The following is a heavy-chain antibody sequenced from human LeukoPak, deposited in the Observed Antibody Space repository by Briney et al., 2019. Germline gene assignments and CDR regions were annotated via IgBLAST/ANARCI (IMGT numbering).Heavy chain of an antibody. D-gene: IGHD6-6*01. CDR2: IYYSGST. J-gene: IGHJ2*01. V-gene: IGHV4-61*01. Sequence: PSETLSLTCTVSGGSISSSSYYWSWIRQPPGKGLEWIGYIYYSGSTNYNPSLKSRVTISVDTSKNQFSLKLSSVTAADTAVYYCARGWSTASPWYSDLWGRGTLVTVSS. CDR1: GGSISSSSYY. CDR3: ARGWSTASPWYSDL.